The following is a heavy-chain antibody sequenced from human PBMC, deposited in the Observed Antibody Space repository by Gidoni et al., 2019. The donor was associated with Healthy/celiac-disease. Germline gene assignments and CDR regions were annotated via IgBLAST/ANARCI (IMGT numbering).Heavy chain of an antibody. CDR2: ISSSGSTI. J-gene: IGHJ4*02. D-gene: IGHD4-17*01. CDR1: GFTFSSYE. CDR3: ARDYGEYEGYFDY. Sequence: EVQLVESGGGLVQPGGSLRLSCAASGFTFSSYEMTCVRQAPGKGLEWVSYISSSGSTIYDADSGKGRFTISRDNAKNSLYLQMNSMRAEDTAVYYCARDYGEYEGYFDYWGQGTLVTVSS. V-gene: IGHV3-48*03.